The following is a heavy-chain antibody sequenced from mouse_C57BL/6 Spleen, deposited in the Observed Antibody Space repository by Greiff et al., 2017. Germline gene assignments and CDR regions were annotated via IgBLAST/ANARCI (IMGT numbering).Heavy chain of an antibody. D-gene: IGHD3-2*02. CDR1: GYTFTSYW. Sequence: QVQLQQPGAELVKPGASVKLSCKASGYTFTSYWMQWVKQRPGQGLEWIGEIDPSDSYTNYNQKFKGKATLTVDTSSSTAYMQLSSLPSEASAVXYCAGTAQEYYAFDYWGQGTSVTVSS. CDR3: AGTAQEYYAFDY. J-gene: IGHJ4*01. CDR2: IDPSDSYT. V-gene: IGHV1-50*01.